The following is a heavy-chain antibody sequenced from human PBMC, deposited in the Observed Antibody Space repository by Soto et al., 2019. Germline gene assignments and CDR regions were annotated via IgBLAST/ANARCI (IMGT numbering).Heavy chain of an antibody. J-gene: IGHJ4*02. D-gene: IGHD3-9*01. Sequence: GGSLRLSCAASRFTFSSYAMHWVRQPPGKGLEWVAVISYDGRQKHYVDSVKGRFTISRDESDNTLYLQMNSLRPEDTAVYYCAKDGYFDTYYFDHWGQGTPVTVSS. CDR2: ISYDGRQK. CDR3: AKDGYFDTYYFDH. CDR1: RFTFSSYA. V-gene: IGHV3-30*04.